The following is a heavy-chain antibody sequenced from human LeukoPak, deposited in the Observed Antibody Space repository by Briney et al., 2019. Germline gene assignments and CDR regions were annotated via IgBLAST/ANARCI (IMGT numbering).Heavy chain of an antibody. V-gene: IGHV3-11*04. CDR3: AKDLYDYGDSNVAYYFDY. J-gene: IGHJ4*02. CDR2: ISSSGSTI. CDR1: GFTFSDYY. D-gene: IGHD4-17*01. Sequence: GGSLRLSCAASGFTFSDYYMSWIRQAPGKGLEWVSYISSSGSTIYYADSVKGRFTISRDNSKNTLYLQMNSLRAEDTAVYYCAKDLYDYGDSNVAYYFDYWGQGTLVTVSS.